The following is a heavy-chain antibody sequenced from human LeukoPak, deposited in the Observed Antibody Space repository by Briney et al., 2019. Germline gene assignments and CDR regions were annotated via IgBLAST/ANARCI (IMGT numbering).Heavy chain of an antibody. CDR2: ISYDGSNK. CDR1: GFTFSSYA. V-gene: IGHV3-30-3*01. J-gene: IGHJ5*02. CDR3: ARSPCGNSSGCYNWFDP. Sequence: GGSLRLSCAASGFTFSSYAMHWVRQAPGKGLEWVAVISYDGSNKYYADSVKGRFTISRDNSKNTLYLQMNSLRAEDTAVYYCARSPCGNSSGCYNWFDPWGQGTLVTVSS. D-gene: IGHD6-19*01.